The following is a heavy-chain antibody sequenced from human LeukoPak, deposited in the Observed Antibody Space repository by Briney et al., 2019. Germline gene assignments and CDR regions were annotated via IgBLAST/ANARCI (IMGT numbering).Heavy chain of an antibody. CDR2: ISYDGSNK. D-gene: IGHD2-15*01. CDR3: AKVMPPGRILFYSYYMDV. J-gene: IGHJ6*03. CDR1: GFTFSNYA. V-gene: IGHV3-30*14. Sequence: GRSLRLSCAASGFTFSNYAMHWVRQAPGKGLEWVAIISYDGSNKYYADSVKGRFTLSRDNSKNTLYVQMNSLRTEDTAVYYCAKVMPPGRILFYSYYMDVWGRGTTVTVSS.